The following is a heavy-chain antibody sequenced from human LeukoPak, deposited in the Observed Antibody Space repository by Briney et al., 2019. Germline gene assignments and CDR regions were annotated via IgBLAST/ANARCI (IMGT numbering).Heavy chain of an antibody. Sequence: SETLSLTCAVYGGSFSGDYWSWIRQPPGKGLEWIGEINHSGSTNYNPSLKSRVTISVDTSKSHFSLKLRSVTAADTAVYYCARGAGIAAAGPFDYWVQGTLVSVSS. D-gene: IGHD6-13*01. J-gene: IGHJ4*02. V-gene: IGHV4-34*01. CDR3: ARGAGIAAAGPFDY. CDR1: GGSFSGDY. CDR2: INHSGST.